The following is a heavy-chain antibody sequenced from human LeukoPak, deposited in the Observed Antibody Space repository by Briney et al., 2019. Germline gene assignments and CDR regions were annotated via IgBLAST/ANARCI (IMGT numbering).Heavy chain of an antibody. CDR3: AKDVGKWESLHFFDY. CDR1: GFTFSSYA. J-gene: IGHJ4*02. CDR2: ISGSGAST. D-gene: IGHD1-26*01. Sequence: GVLRLSCAASGFTFSSYAMSWVRQAPGKGLEWVSGISGSGASTYYADSVTGRFTISRDNSRNTLYLQMNSLRGDDTAVYYCAKDVGKWESLHFFDYWGQGTLVTVSS. V-gene: IGHV3-23*01.